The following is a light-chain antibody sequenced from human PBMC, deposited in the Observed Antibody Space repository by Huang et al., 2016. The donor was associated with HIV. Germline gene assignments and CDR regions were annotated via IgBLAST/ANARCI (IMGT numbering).Light chain of an antibody. CDR1: QSISNY. CDR3: QQSYSPRT. V-gene: IGKV1-39*01. Sequence: DIQMSQSPSSLSASVGDRVTITCRARQSISNYLNWYQQKPGKAPKLLIYAASSLQSGAPSRFSGSGSGTDFTLTISSLQPEDSAAYYCQQSYSPRTFGPGTKVDIK. J-gene: IGKJ3*01. CDR2: AAS.